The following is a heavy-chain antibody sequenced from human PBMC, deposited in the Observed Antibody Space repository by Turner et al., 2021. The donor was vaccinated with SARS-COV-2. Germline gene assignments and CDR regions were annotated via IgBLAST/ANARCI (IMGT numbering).Heavy chain of an antibody. V-gene: IGHV1-24*01. Sequence: QVQLVQSGAEVKKPGASVKVSCKVSGYTLIELSMHWVRQAPGKGLEWMGGFDPEDGETIYAQKFQGRVTMTEDTSTDTAYMELSSLRSEDTAVYYCATGYAYCGGDCSIDYWDQGTLVTVSS. CDR3: ATGYAYCGGDCSIDY. J-gene: IGHJ4*02. CDR1: GYTLIELS. D-gene: IGHD2-21*02. CDR2: FDPEDGET.